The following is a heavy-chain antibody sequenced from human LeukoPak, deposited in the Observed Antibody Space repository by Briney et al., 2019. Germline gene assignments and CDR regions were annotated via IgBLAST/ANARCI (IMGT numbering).Heavy chain of an antibody. CDR1: AFSLNTYN. V-gene: IGHV3-21*04. Sequence: GGSLRLSCVVSAFSLNTYNMNWVRQAPGKGLEWVSSISYTGTYIYYADSVKGRFTISRDNAQNSVYLQMNSLRAEDTAVYYCATWPGTWYGEDYWGQGTLVTVSS. J-gene: IGHJ4*02. D-gene: IGHD3-10*01. CDR3: ATWPGTWYGEDY. CDR2: ISYTGTYI.